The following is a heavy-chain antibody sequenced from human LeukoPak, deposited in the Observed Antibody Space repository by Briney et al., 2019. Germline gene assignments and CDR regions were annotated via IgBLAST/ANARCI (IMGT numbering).Heavy chain of an antibody. CDR1: GYTLTELS. CDR2: FDPEDGET. CDR3: GVRGYGSGSYYNGYGMDV. V-gene: IGHV1-24*01. J-gene: IGHJ6*04. Sequence: ASVKVSCKVSGYTLTELSMHWVRQAPGKGLGWMGGFDPEDGETIYAQKFQGRVTMTEDTSTDTAYMELSSLRSEDTAVYYCGVRGYGSGSYYNGYGMDVWGKGTTVTVSS. D-gene: IGHD3-10*01.